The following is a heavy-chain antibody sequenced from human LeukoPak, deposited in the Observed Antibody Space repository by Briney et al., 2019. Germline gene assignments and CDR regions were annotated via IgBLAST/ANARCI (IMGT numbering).Heavy chain of an antibody. J-gene: IGHJ3*02. V-gene: IGHV4-39*01. Sequence: NPSETLSLTCTVSGGSIGSSSYYWGWIRQPPGKGLEWIGSIYYSGSTYYKPSLKSRVTISVDTSKNQFSLKLSSVTAADTAVYYCAGVRRIQLWLPAFDIWGQGTMVTVSS. CDR2: IYYSGST. D-gene: IGHD5-18*01. CDR3: AGVRRIQLWLPAFDI. CDR1: GGSIGSSSYY.